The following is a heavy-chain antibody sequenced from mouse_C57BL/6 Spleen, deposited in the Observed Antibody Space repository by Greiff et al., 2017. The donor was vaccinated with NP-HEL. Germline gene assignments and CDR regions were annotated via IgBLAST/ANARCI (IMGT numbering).Heavy chain of an antibody. J-gene: IGHJ2*01. CDR2: IDPETGGT. Sequence: VHLVESGAELVRPGASVTLSCKASGYTFTDYEMHWVKQTPVHGLEWIGAIDPETGGTAYNQKFKGKAILTADKSSSTAYMELRSLTSADSAVYYCTRGGFITTVVAPFDYWGQGTTLTVSS. CDR1: GYTFTDYE. D-gene: IGHD1-1*01. V-gene: IGHV1-15*01. CDR3: TRGGFITTVVAPFDY.